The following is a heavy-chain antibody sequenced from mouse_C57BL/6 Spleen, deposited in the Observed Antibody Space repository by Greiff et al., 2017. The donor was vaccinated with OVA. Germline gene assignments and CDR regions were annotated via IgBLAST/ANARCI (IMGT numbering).Heavy chain of an antibody. CDR2: IDPNSGGT. Sequence: QVQLKQSGAELVKPGASVKLSCKASGYTFTSYWMHWVKQRPGRGLEWIGRIDPNSGGTKYNEKFKSKATLTVDKPSSTAYMQLSSLTSEDSAVYYCARRRAQATNYYAMDYWGQGTSVTVSS. J-gene: IGHJ4*01. V-gene: IGHV1-72*01. CDR3: ARRRAQATNYYAMDY. D-gene: IGHD3-2*02. CDR1: GYTFTSYW.